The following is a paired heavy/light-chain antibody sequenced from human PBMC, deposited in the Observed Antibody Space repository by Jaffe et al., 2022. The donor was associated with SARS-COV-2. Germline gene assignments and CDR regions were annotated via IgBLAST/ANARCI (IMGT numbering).Light chain of an antibody. CDR2: GAS. V-gene: IGKV3-20*01. J-gene: IGKJ2*01. Sequence: EIVLTQSPGTLSLSPGERATLSCRASQSFSSSYLAWYQQKPGQAPRLLIFGASSRATGIPDRFSGSGSGSDFTLTISRLEPEDFAVYYCQQYGSSPGTFGQGTNLEI. CDR1: QSFSSSY. CDR3: QQYGSSPGT.
Heavy chain of an antibody. CDR3: ARTLGTYVWGSQGF. V-gene: IGHV4-39*01. J-gene: IGHJ4*02. CDR1: GDSISRSSYY. CDR2: IYYSGST. Sequence: QLQLQESGPGLVKPSETLSLTCAVSGDSISRSSYYWGWIRQPPGKGLEWIGSIYYSGSTYYNPSLKSRVTVSVDTSKNQFSLKLSSVTAADTAVYYCARTLGTYVWGSQGFWGQGTLVTVSS. D-gene: IGHD3-16*01.